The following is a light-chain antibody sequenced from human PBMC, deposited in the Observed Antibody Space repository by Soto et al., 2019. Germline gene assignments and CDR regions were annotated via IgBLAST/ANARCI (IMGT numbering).Light chain of an antibody. Sequence: QSALTQPASVSGSPGQSIIISCTGTSSDVGYYNYVSWYQQHPGKAPKVLIYEVRNRPSGASSRFSGSKSGNTAFLTISGLQPEDEADYYCSSYTRSSSVLFGGGTKLTVL. CDR1: SSDVGYYNY. CDR2: EVR. J-gene: IGLJ2*01. CDR3: SSYTRSSSVL. V-gene: IGLV2-14*01.